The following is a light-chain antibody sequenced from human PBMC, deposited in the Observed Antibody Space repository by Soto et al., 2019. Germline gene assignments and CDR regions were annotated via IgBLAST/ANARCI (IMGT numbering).Light chain of an antibody. Sequence: EIVLTQSPGTLSLSPGERATLSCRASQSVSSNYLAWYQQKPGQAPRLLIYGASSRATRIPDRFSGSGSGTDFPLTISRLEPEDFAVYYCQQYDSSPWTFGQGTKVEIK. CDR1: QSVSSNY. CDR3: QQYDSSPWT. V-gene: IGKV3-20*01. CDR2: GAS. J-gene: IGKJ1*01.